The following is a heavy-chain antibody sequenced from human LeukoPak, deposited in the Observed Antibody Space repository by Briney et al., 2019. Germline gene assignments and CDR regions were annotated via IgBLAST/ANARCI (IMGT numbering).Heavy chain of an antibody. J-gene: IGHJ3*02. CDR2: INPKSGGT. CDR3: ARESFSTLTSATDAFNI. Sequence: ASVKVSCKTSGYSFTDYYMHWVRQAPGQGLEWMGWINPKSGGTNSAQRFQGRVTMTRDTSISTAYMELSRLRSDDTAVYYCARESFSTLTSATDAFNIGGQGTMVTVSS. D-gene: IGHD4-17*01. V-gene: IGHV1-2*02. CDR1: GYSFTDYY.